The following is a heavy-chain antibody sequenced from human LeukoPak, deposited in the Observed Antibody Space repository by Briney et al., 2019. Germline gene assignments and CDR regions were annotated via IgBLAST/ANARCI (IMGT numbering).Heavy chain of an antibody. V-gene: IGHV4-59*08. CDR1: GGSFSGYY. Sequence: SETLSLTCAVYGGSFSGYYWSWIRQPPGKGLEWIGYIYYSGSTNYNPSLKSRVTISVDTSKNQFSLKLSSVTAADTAVYYCARLHSSSWYYLDYWGQGTLVTVSS. J-gene: IGHJ4*02. CDR3: ARLHSSSWYYLDY. D-gene: IGHD6-13*01. CDR2: IYYSGST.